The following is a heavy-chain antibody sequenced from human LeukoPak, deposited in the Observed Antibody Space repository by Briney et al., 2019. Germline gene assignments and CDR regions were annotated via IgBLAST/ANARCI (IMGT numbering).Heavy chain of an antibody. CDR2: IYHSGST. J-gene: IGHJ4*02. CDR1: GGSISSGGYY. CDR3: ARGGCSSTSCYNPFDY. Sequence: SETLSLTCTVSGGSISSGGYYWSWIRQPPGKGLEWIGYIYHSGSTYYNPSLKSRVTISVDRSKSQFSLKLSSVTAADTAVYYCARGGCSSTSCYNPFDYWGQGTLVTVSS. D-gene: IGHD2-2*02. V-gene: IGHV4-30-2*01.